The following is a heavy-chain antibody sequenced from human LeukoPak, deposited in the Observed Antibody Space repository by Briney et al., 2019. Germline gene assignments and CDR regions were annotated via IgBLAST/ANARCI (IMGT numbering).Heavy chain of an antibody. D-gene: IGHD6-13*01. CDR1: GFTFSSYW. CDR2: INSDGSST. Sequence: PGGSLRLSCAASGFTFSSYWMHWVRQAPGKGLVWVSRINSDGSSTSYADSAKGRFTISRDNSKNTLYLQMNSLRAEDTAVYYCAKSFAVAGSRPPDYWGQGTLVTVSS. J-gene: IGHJ4*02. V-gene: IGHV3-74*01. CDR3: AKSFAVAGSRPPDY.